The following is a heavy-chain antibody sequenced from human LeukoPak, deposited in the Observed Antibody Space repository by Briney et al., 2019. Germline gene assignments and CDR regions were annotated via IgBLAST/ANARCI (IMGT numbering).Heavy chain of an antibody. CDR1: GGSFSGYY. V-gene: IGHV4-34*01. CDR2: IYYSGST. D-gene: IGHD2-2*01. Sequence: SETLSLTCAVYGGSFSGYYWGWIRQPPGKGLEWIGSIYYSGSTYYNPSLKSRVTISVDTSKNQFSLKLSSVTAADTAVYYCARVIMPYPYYYYYYMDVWGKGTTVTVSS. J-gene: IGHJ6*03. CDR3: ARVIMPYPYYYYYYMDV.